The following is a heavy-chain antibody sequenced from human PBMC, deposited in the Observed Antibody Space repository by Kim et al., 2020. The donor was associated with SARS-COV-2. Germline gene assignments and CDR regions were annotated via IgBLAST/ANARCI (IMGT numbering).Heavy chain of an antibody. CDR1: GFTFSSYS. D-gene: IGHD6-6*01. Sequence: GGSLRLSCAASGFTFSSYSMNWVRQAPGKGLEWVSSISSSSSYIYYADSVKGRFTISRDNAKNSLYLQMNSLRAEDTAVYYCARARQIEYSMDVWGQGTTVTVSS. CDR3: ARARQIEYSMDV. J-gene: IGHJ6*02. V-gene: IGHV3-21*01. CDR2: ISSSSSYI.